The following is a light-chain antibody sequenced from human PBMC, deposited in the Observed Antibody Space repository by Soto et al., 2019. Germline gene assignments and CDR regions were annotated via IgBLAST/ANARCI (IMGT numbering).Light chain of an antibody. V-gene: IGKV1-16*02. CDR1: QGVSNH. CDR3: LQYNSYPRT. J-gene: IGKJ2*01. CDR2: AAS. Sequence: DIQMTQSPSSLSASVGDRVTITCRASQGVSNHLSWLQQKPGKAPKSLMYAASSLQSGVPSKFRGSGFGTDFPLTISSLQPEDFAPYYCLQYNSYPRTFGQGTKLEIK.